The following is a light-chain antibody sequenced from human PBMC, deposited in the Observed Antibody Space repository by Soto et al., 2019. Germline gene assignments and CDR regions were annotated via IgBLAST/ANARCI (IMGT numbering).Light chain of an antibody. CDR3: QQYNTYSWT. CDR2: DAS. J-gene: IGKJ1*01. Sequence: DTEMSQSPSSLSASVGDRVTITCRASQSLSRWLAWYQQKPGKAPKLLIYDASTLQSGVPSRFSGSGSGTEFALTISSLQPDDFATYYCQQYNTYSWTFGPGTKVEIK. V-gene: IGKV1-5*01. CDR1: QSLSRW.